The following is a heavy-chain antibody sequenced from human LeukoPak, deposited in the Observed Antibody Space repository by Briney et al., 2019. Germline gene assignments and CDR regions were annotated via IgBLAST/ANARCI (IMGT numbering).Heavy chain of an antibody. CDR2: IYYSGST. CDR3: ARENSYYDSSGYYYGSGYFDY. V-gene: IGHV4-39*07. J-gene: IGHJ4*02. D-gene: IGHD3-22*01. CDR1: GGSISSSSYY. Sequence: SETLSLTCTVSGGSISSSSYYWGWLRQPPGTGLEWIGSIYYSGSTYYNPSLESRVTISVDTSKNQFSLRLTSVTAADTAVYYCARENSYYDSSGYYYGSGYFDYWGQGTLVTVAS.